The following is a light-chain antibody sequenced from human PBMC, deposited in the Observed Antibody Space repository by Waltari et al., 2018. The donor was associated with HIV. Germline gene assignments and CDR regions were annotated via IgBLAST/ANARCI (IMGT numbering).Light chain of an antibody. Sequence: QSVLPQSPSASGTPGQRVTISCSGSSSHIGSNYVYWYQQLPGTAPKLLIYGSNQRPPGVPDRFSGSKSGTSASLAISGLRSEDEADYYCAAWDDSLSGRVFGGGTKLTVL. V-gene: IGLV1-47*01. CDR3: AAWDDSLSGRV. J-gene: IGLJ3*02. CDR1: SSHIGSNY. CDR2: GSN.